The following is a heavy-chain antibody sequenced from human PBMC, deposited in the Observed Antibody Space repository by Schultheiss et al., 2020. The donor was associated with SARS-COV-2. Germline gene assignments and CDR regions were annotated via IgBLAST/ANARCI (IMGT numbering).Heavy chain of an antibody. V-gene: IGHV2-5*08. CDR1: GFSLSTSGMR. Sequence: SGPTLVKPTQTLTLTCTFSGFSLSTSGMRVSWIRQPPGKALEWLARIDWDDDKRYSPSLKSRLTITKDTSKNQVVLTMTNMDPVDTATYYCARLLSSRSGWYYFDYWGQGTLVTVSS. CDR2: IDWDDDK. D-gene: IGHD6-19*01. J-gene: IGHJ4*02. CDR3: ARLLSSRSGWYYFDY.